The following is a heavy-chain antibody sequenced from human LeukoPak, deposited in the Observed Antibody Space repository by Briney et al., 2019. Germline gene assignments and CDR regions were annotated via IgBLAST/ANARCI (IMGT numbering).Heavy chain of an antibody. V-gene: IGHV4-34*01. CDR3: ARGPSRITMIVVVRTIYGMDV. D-gene: IGHD3-22*01. Sequence: PSETLSLTCAVYGGSFSGYYWSRIRQPPGKGLEWIGEINHSGSTNYNPSLKSRVTISVDTSKNQFSLKLSSVTAADTAVYYCARGPSRITMIVVVRTIYGMDVWGQGTTVTVSS. J-gene: IGHJ6*02. CDR2: INHSGST. CDR1: GGSFSGYY.